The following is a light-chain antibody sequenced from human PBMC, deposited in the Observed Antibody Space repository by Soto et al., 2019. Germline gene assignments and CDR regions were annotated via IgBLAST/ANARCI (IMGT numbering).Light chain of an antibody. CDR2: DAS. Sequence: EIVLTQSPATLSLSPGERATLSCRASQSVSSYLAWYQQKPGQAPRLLIYDASNRATGIPARFSGSGSGTDFTLTISILDPEDFAVYYCQHRSTRPTFGGGTKVEIK. J-gene: IGKJ4*01. V-gene: IGKV3-11*01. CDR3: QHRSTRPT. CDR1: QSVSSY.